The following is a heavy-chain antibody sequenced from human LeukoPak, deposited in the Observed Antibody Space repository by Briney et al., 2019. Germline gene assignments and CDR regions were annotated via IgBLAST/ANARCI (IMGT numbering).Heavy chain of an antibody. CDR1: GFTFSSYS. Sequence: GGSLRLSCAASGFTFSSYSMNWVRQAPGKGLEWVSSISSSSSYIYYADPVKGRFTISRDNAKNSLYLQMNSLRAEDTAVYYCARDRTPYYDFWSGYSNSEGYYYYGMDVWGQGTTVTVSS. CDR2: ISSSSSYI. D-gene: IGHD3-3*01. CDR3: ARDRTPYYDFWSGYSNSEGYYYYGMDV. J-gene: IGHJ6*02. V-gene: IGHV3-21*01.